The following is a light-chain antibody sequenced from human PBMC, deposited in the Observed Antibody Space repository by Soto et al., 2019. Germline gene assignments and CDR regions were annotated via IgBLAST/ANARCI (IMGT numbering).Light chain of an antibody. CDR3: CAYAGSSTYV. Sequence: QSVLTQPASVSGSPGQSITISCTGTSSDVGSYNLASWYQQHPGKAPKLMMYEGSKRPSGVSNRFSGSKSGNTASLTISGLQAEDEADYYCCAYAGSSTYVFGTGTKLTVL. CDR2: EGS. CDR1: SSDVGSYNL. V-gene: IGLV2-23*01. J-gene: IGLJ1*01.